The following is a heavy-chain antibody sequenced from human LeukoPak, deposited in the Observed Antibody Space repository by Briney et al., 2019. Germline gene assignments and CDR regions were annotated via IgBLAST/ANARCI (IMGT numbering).Heavy chain of an antibody. CDR1: GFTFSSYA. D-gene: IGHD4-23*01. V-gene: IGHV3-21*01. CDR2: ISSSSSYI. CDR3: ARVIMTTVDPDAFDI. Sequence: GGSLRLSCAASGFTFSSYAMSWVRQAPGKGLEWVSSISSSSSYIYYADSVKGRFTISRDNAKNSLYLQMNSLRAEDTAVYYCARVIMTTVDPDAFDIWGQGTMVTVSS. J-gene: IGHJ3*02.